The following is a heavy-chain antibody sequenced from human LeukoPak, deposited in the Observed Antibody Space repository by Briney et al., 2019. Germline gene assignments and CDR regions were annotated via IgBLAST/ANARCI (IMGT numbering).Heavy chain of an antibody. CDR2: ISGSGGST. Sequence: PGGSLRLSWAASGFTFSSYAMSWVRQAPGKGLEWVSAISGSGGSTYYADSVKGRFTISRDNSKNTLYLQMNSLRAEDTAVYYCAKARITIFGVVITSQTYYYYGMDVWGQGTTVTVSS. J-gene: IGHJ6*02. CDR3: AKARITIFGVVITSQTYYYYGMDV. CDR1: GFTFSSYA. D-gene: IGHD3-3*01. V-gene: IGHV3-23*01.